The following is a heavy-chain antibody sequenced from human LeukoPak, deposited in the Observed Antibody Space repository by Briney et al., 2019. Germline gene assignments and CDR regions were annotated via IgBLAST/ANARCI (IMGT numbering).Heavy chain of an antibody. CDR2: IKQDGSEI. CDR3: VRGNTFGSY. V-gene: IGHV3-7*03. D-gene: IGHD2-15*01. J-gene: IGHJ4*02. Sequence: GGSLRLSCAASGFTFHDCWMIWVRQARGKGLEWVANIKQDGSEIYYMDSVKGRFTISRDNAKNSLFLQMDNLRAEDTAIYYCVRGNTFGSYWGQGTLVTVSS. CDR1: GFTFHDCW.